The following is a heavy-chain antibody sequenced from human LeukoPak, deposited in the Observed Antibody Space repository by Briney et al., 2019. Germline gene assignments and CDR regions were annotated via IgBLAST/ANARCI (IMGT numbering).Heavy chain of an antibody. V-gene: IGHV4-34*01. CDR2: INHSGST. CDR3: ARGLIAAAGIGWFDP. CDR1: GGSFSGYY. D-gene: IGHD6-13*01. J-gene: IGHJ5*02. Sequence: SETLSLTCAVHGGSFSGYYWSWIRQPPGKGLEWIGEINHSGSTNYNPSLKSRVTISVDTSKNQFSLKLSSVTAADTAVYYCARGLIAAAGIGWFDPWGQGTLVTVSS.